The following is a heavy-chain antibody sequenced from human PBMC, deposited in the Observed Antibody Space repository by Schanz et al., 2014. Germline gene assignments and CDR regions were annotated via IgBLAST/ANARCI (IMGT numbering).Heavy chain of an antibody. D-gene: IGHD2-15*01. V-gene: IGHV3-23*01. J-gene: IGHJ4*02. CDR1: GFTFRSYA. CDR3: VKDDRGDVVVVAANY. CDR2: VSASGGGP. Sequence: EVQLLESWGGLVQPGGSLRLSCIGSGFTFRSYALGWVRQAPGKGLEWVSLVSASGGGPFYADSVKGRFTISRDNSRNTVYLQMSSLRAEDTAVYYCVKDDRGDVVVVAANYWGQGAQVIVSS.